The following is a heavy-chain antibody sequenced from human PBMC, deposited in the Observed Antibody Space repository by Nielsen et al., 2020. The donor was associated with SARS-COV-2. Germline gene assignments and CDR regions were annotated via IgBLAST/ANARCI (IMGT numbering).Heavy chain of an antibody. D-gene: IGHD3-22*01. CDR2: ISGNSDSA. J-gene: IGHJ5*02. V-gene: IGHV1-18*04. CDR3: ASSAPPSGFNWFDP. Sequence: ASVKVSCKASGYTFTKYGISWVRQAPGQGLEWMGWISGNSDSAKYVKKFLGRVIMTTDTSTSTAHLEVRSLRSDDTAVYYCASSAPPSGFNWFDPWGQGTLVTVSS. CDR1: GYTFTKYG.